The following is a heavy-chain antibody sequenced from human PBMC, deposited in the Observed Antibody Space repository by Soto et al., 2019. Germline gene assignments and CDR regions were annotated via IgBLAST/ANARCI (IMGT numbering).Heavy chain of an antibody. CDR3: ARHYYYDSSYYYPTNTQLPLDY. Sequence: GGSLRLSCAASGFMFSSHGMHWIRQAPGKGLEWVAVIWYDGSNKYYADTVKSRFTISADKSISNAYLQWSSLKASDRAMYFCARHYYYDSSYYYPTNTQLPLDYWGQGTLVTVSS. CDR2: IWYDGSNK. V-gene: IGHV3-33*01. D-gene: IGHD3-22*01. CDR1: GFMFSSHG. J-gene: IGHJ4*02.